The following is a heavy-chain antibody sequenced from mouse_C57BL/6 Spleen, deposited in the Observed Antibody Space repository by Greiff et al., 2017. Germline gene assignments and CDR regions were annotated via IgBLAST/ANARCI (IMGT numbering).Heavy chain of an antibody. CDR2: IYPRSGNT. V-gene: IGHV1-81*01. D-gene: IGHD1-1*01. CDR1: GYTFTSYG. Sequence: QVQLKQSGAELARPGASVKLSCKASGYTFTSYGISWVKQRTGQGLEWIGVIYPRSGNTYYNEKFKGKATLTANKSSSTAYVELRSLTSEDAAVYFCARDYGSSPRYFDVWGTGTTVTVSS. J-gene: IGHJ1*03. CDR3: ARDYGSSPRYFDV.